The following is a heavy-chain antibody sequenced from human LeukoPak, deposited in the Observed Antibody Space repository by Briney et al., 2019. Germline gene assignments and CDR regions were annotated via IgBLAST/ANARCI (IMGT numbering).Heavy chain of an antibody. V-gene: IGHV1-69*13. D-gene: IGHD2-15*01. CDR1: GGTFSSYA. J-gene: IGHJ3*02. Sequence: SVKVSCKASGGTFSSYAISWVRQAPGQGLEWMGGIIPIFGTANYAQKSQGRVTITADESTSTAYMELSSLRSEDTAVYYCARGRIVVDAFDIWGQGTMVTVSS. CDR2: IIPIFGTA. CDR3: ARGRIVVDAFDI.